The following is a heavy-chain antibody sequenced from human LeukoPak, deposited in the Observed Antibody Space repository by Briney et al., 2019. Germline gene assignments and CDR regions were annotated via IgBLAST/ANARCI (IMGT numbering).Heavy chain of an antibody. D-gene: IGHD1-26*01. CDR1: GFTFSSYA. V-gene: IGHV3-23*01. CDR2: ISGSGGRI. J-gene: IGHJ4*02. CDR3: ATSKYSGSY. Sequence: GGSLRLSCAASGFTFSSYAMSWVRQAPGKWLEWVSAISGSGGRIYYGASVKGRFTISRDNSKNTLNLQMNSLRAEDTAVYYCATSKYSGSYWGQGTLVTVSS.